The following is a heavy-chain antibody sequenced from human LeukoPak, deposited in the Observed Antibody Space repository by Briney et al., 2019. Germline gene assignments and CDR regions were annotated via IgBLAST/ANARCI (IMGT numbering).Heavy chain of an antibody. Sequence: SETLSLTCAVYGGSFGGYYWSWIRQPPGKGLEWIGEINHSGSTNYNPSLKSRVTISVDTSKNQFSLKLSSVTAADTAVYYCARGGIAAAVYNWFDPWGQGTLVTVSS. D-gene: IGHD6-13*01. CDR3: ARGGIAAAVYNWFDP. CDR1: GGSFGGYY. V-gene: IGHV4-34*01. J-gene: IGHJ5*02. CDR2: INHSGST.